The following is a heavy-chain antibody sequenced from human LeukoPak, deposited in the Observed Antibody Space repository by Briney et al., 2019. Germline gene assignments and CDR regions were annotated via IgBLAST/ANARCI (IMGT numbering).Heavy chain of an antibody. CDR1: GGSISSGSYY. V-gene: IGHV4-61*02. J-gene: IGHJ4*02. CDR3: ARDRGIMLTFGGVVAKGAHY. D-gene: IGHD3-16*02. CDR2: IYTSGST. Sequence: SETLSLTCTVSGGSISSGSYYWSWIRQPAGKGLEWIGRIYTSGSTNYNPSLKSRVTISVDTSKNQFSLKLSSVTAADTALYYCARDRGIMLTFGGVVAKGAHYWGQGTLVTVSS.